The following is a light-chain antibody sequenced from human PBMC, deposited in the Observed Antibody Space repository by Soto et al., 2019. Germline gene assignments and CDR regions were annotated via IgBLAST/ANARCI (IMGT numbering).Light chain of an antibody. Sequence: QSALTQPPSASGSPGQSVTISCTGSSSDVGGHNYVSWYQQHPGKAPKLMIHEVNKRPSGVPDRFSGSKSGNTASLTVSGLQADDEADYYCSSYAGSNNLLFGGGTKLTVL. CDR2: EVN. CDR3: SSYAGSNNLL. V-gene: IGLV2-8*01. J-gene: IGLJ2*01. CDR1: SSDVGGHNY.